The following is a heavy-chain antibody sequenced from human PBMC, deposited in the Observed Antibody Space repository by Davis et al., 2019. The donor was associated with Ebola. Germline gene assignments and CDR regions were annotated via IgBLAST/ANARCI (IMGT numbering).Heavy chain of an antibody. CDR2: IKQDGSEK. J-gene: IGHJ4*02. CDR1: GFTFSSYW. CDR3: ARRSAVDY. Sequence: GESLKISCAASGFTFSSYWMSWVRQAPGKGLEWVANIKQDGSEKYYVDSVKGRFTISRDNSKNTLYLQMNSLRAEDTAVYYCARRSAVDYWGQGTLVTVSS. V-gene: IGHV3-7*01.